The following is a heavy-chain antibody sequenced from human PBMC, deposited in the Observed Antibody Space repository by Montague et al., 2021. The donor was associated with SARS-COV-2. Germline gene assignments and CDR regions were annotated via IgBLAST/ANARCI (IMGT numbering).Heavy chain of an antibody. V-gene: IGHV4-39*07. CDR1: GDSLTRSKYQ. Sequence: SETLSLTCTVSGDSLTRSKYQWGWIRQPPGKGLEWIGNIHYSGGTFSNPSLKSRIAISLDMTKNQVSLKMTSVTAADTARYYCVRDSALRRGLRQPPGGYWGQGVLVIVS. D-gene: IGHD4-23*01. J-gene: IGHJ4*02. CDR2: IHYSGGT. CDR3: VRDSALRRGLRQPPGGY.